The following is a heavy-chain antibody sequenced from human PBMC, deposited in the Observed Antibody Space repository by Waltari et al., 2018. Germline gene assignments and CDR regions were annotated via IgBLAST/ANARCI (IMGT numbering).Heavy chain of an antibody. CDR2: IIPILGIA. CDR1: GGTFSSYA. CDR3: AHERGQWELLVRRYNWFDP. J-gene: IGHJ5*02. Sequence: QVQLVQSGAEVKKPGSSVKVSCKASGGTFSSYAISWVRQAPGQGLEWMGGIIPILGIANYAQKVQGRVTITADKSTSTAYMELSSLRSEDTAVYYCAHERGQWELLVRRYNWFDPWGQGTLVTVSS. D-gene: IGHD1-26*01. V-gene: IGHV1-69*10.